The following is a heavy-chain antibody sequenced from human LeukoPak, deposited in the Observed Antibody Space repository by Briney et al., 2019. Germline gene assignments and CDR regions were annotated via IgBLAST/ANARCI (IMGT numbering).Heavy chain of an antibody. Sequence: ASVKVSCKASGYTFTGYYMHWVRQAPRQGLEWMGWINPNSGGTNYAQKFQGRVTMTRDTSISTAYMELSRLRSDDTAVYYCARGPSHLELRNCFDYWGQGTLVTVSS. D-gene: IGHD1-7*01. CDR2: INPNSGGT. CDR3: ARGPSHLELRNCFDY. V-gene: IGHV1-2*02. J-gene: IGHJ4*02. CDR1: GYTFTGYY.